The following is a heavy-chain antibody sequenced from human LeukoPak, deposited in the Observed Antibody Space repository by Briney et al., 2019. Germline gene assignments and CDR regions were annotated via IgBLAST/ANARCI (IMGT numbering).Heavy chain of an antibody. V-gene: IGHV3-20*04. D-gene: IGHD4-11*01. CDR3: ARGVPKTSYYYYYMDV. J-gene: IGHJ6*03. CDR1: GFTFDDYG. Sequence: GGSLRLSCAASGFTFDDYGMSWVRQAPGKGLEWVSGINWNGGSTGYADSVKGRFTISRDNAKNSLYLQMNSLRAEDTAVYYCARGVPKTSYYYYYMDVWGKGTTVTVSS. CDR2: INWNGGST.